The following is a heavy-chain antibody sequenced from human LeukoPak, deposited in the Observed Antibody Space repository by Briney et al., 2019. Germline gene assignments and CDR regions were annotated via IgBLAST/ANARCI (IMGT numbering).Heavy chain of an antibody. V-gene: IGHV3-30-3*01. CDR2: ISYDGSNK. CDR1: GFTFSSYA. D-gene: IGHD3-10*01. J-gene: IGHJ4*02. Sequence: GGSLRLSCAASGFTFSSYAMHWVRQAPGKGLEWVAVISYDGSNKYYADSVKGRFTISRDNAKNSLFLQMNSLRAEDTAVYYCARNEVKYYGSGSYDYWGQGTLVTVSS. CDR3: ARNEVKYYGSGSYDY.